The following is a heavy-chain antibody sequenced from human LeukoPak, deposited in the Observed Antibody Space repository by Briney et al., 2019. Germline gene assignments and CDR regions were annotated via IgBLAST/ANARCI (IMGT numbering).Heavy chain of an antibody. CDR1: GFTFSSYA. CDR3: ARDKLLPNSGGYSLHFDY. V-gene: IGHV3-30-3*01. CDR2: ISYDGSNK. J-gene: IGHJ4*02. Sequence: QTGGSLRLSCAASGFTFSSYAMHWVRQAPGKGLEWVAVISYDGSNKYYADSVKGRFTISRDNSKNTLYLQMNSLRAENTAVYYCARDKLLPNSGGYSLHFDYWAREPWSPSPQ. D-gene: IGHD1-26*01.